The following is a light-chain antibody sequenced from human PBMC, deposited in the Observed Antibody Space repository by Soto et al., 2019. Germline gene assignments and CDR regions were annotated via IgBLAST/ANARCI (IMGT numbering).Light chain of an antibody. V-gene: IGKV3-11*01. J-gene: IGKJ1*01. CDR3: QQRSSWPQT. Sequence: EIVLTQSPATLSLSPGERATLSCRASQSVSSYLAWYQHKPGQAPRLLIYNASNRATGIPARFSGSGSGTDFTLTSSSLEPEDFAVYYCQQRSSWPQTFGQGTKVELK. CDR1: QSVSSY. CDR2: NAS.